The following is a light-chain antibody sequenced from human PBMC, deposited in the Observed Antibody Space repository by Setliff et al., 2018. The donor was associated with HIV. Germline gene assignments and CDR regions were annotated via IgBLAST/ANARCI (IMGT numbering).Light chain of an antibody. CDR1: SSDVGSYNL. CDR2: EVS. V-gene: IGLV2-14*02. CDR3: DSYTSTGIYV. Sequence: QSVLTQPASVSGSPGQSITISCTGTSSDVGSYNLVSWYQQHPGKAPKLMIYEVSKRPSGVSNRFSGSKFGNTASLTISGLQTEDEADYYCDSYTSTGIYVFGTGTKVTVL. J-gene: IGLJ1*01.